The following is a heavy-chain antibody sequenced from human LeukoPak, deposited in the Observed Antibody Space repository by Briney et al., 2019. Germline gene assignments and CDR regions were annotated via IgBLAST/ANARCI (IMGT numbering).Heavy chain of an antibody. CDR1: GFTVSSNS. CDR2: ISGSGGST. D-gene: IGHD3-10*01. J-gene: IGHJ5*02. CDR3: AKFLSGSYDWFDP. V-gene: IGHV3-23*01. Sequence: GGSLRLSCTVSGFTVSSNSMSWVRQAPGKGLEWVSAISGSGGSTYYAASVKGRFTISRDNSKNTLYLQMNTLRAEDTAIYYCAKFLSGSYDWFDPWGQGTLVTVSS.